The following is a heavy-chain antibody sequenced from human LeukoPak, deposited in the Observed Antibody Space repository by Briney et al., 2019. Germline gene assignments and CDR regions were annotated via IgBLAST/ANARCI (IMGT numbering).Heavy chain of an antibody. D-gene: IGHD1-26*01. CDR3: ARDSGRIDGMDV. Sequence: PSQTLSLTCSVSGGSVTSGNSCWSWIRQPAGKGLEWIGRIFSSGDTNYNPSLKSRVTISLDTSKNEFSLKLSSVTAADTAVYYCARDSGRIDGMDVWGQGTTVTVSS. V-gene: IGHV4-61*02. J-gene: IGHJ6*02. CDR2: IFSSGDT. CDR1: GGSVTSGNSC.